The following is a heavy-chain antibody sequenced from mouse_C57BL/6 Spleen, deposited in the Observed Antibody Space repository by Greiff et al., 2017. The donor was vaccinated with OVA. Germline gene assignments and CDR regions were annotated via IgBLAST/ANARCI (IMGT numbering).Heavy chain of an antibody. Sequence: QVQLQQPGAELVRPGSSVKLSCKASGYTFTIYWMYWVKQRPIQGLEWIGNIDPSDSVTHYNQKFKDKATLTVDKSSSTAYMQLSSLTSEDAAVYYCARCWAGTNYFDYWGQGTTLTVSS. CDR2: IDPSDSVT. D-gene: IGHD4-1*01. CDR3: ARCWAGTNYFDY. CDR1: GYTFTIYW. J-gene: IGHJ2*01. V-gene: IGHV1-52*01.